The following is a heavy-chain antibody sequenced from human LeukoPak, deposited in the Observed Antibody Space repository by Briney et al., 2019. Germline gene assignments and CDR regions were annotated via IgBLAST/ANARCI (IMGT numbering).Heavy chain of an antibody. V-gene: IGHV3-15*01. D-gene: IGHD2-15*01. CDR2: IKSKVNGGTT. J-gene: IGHJ4*02. Sequence: GGSLRLSCAASGFTFSDAWMTWVRQAPGKGLEWVGRIKSKVNGGTTDYAAPVKGRFTISRDDSKNTLYFQMNSLKTEDTAVYYCTALGYPQYFHHWGQGTLVTVSS. CDR3: TALGYPQYFHH. CDR1: GFTFSDAW.